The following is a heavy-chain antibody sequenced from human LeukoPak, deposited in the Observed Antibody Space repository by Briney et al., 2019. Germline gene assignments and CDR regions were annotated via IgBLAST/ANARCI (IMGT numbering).Heavy chain of an antibody. D-gene: IGHD3-3*01. CDR2: INHSGST. CDR3: ARGRKYYDFWSGWSQKNWFDP. J-gene: IGHJ5*02. Sequence: SETLSLTCAVYGGSFSGYYWSWIRQPPGKGLEWIGEINHSGSTNYNPSLKSRVTISVDTSKNQFSLKLSSVTAADTAVYYCARGRKYYDFWSGWSQKNWFDPWGQGTLVTVSS. V-gene: IGHV4-34*01. CDR1: GGSFSGYY.